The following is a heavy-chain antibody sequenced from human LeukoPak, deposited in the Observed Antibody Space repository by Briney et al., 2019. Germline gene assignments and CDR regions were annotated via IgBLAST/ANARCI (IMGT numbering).Heavy chain of an antibody. CDR3: ARVSTHSYNWFDP. D-gene: IGHD6-6*01. V-gene: IGHV4-39*07. CDR2: ISYSGGT. CDR1: GGSISSRSYY. J-gene: IGHJ5*02. Sequence: SETLSLTCTVSGGSISSRSYYWGWIRQPPGKGLGWIGSISYSGGTYYNPSLKSRVTITVDTSKNQFSLKLSSVTAADTAVYYCARVSTHSYNWFDPWGQGTLVTVSS.